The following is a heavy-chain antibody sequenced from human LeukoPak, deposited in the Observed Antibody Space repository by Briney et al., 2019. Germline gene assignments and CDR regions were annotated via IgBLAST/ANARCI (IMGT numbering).Heavy chain of an antibody. CDR3: ARVREYYSGGSCYPEYYFDY. CDR2: ISSSGSTI. D-gene: IGHD2-15*01. CDR1: GFTLSDYY. Sequence: GGSLRLSCAASGFTLSDYYMSWIRQAPGKGLEWVSYISSSGSTIYYADSVKGRFTISRDNAKNSLYLQMNSLRAEDTAVYYCARVREYYSGGSCYPEYYFDYWGQGTLVTVSS. V-gene: IGHV3-11*01. J-gene: IGHJ4*02.